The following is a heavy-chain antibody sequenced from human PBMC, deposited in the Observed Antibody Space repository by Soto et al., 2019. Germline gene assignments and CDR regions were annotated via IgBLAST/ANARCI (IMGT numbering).Heavy chain of an antibody. Sequence: SGPTLVNPTQTLTLTCTFSGFSFSSSGVGVGWVRQPPGKALEWLALIYWDNDKRYRPSLRSRLAITKDISKNQVVLTMTNMDPVDTATYYCVSGSFPNWFDPWGQGTLVTVSS. CDR1: GFSFSSSGVG. V-gene: IGHV2-5*02. D-gene: IGHD3-10*01. J-gene: IGHJ5*02. CDR2: IYWDNDK. CDR3: VSGSFPNWFDP.